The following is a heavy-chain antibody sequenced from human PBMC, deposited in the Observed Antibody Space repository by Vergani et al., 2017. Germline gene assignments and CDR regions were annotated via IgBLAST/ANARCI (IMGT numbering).Heavy chain of an antibody. Sequence: EVQLVQSGAEVKKPGESLKISCKGSGYSFTSYWIGWVRQMPGKGLEWMGIIYPGDSDTRYSPSFQGQVTISADKSISTAYLQWSSLKASDTSMYYCARPSYTAYYDILTAPPPEAYYFDYWGQGTLVTVSS. CDR3: ARPSYTAYYDILTAPPPEAYYFDY. D-gene: IGHD3-9*01. CDR2: IYPGDSDT. J-gene: IGHJ4*02. V-gene: IGHV5-51*03. CDR1: GYSFTSYW.